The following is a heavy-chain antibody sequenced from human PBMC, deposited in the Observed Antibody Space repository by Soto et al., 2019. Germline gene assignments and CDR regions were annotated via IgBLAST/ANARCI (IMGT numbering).Heavy chain of an antibody. CDR2: IYYSGST. CDR1: GGSISSYY. CDR3: ARCGSSWHYYYYHYMDV. V-gene: IGHV4-59*01. D-gene: IGHD6-13*01. Sequence: SETLSLTCTVSGGSISSYYWSWIRQPPGKGLEWIGYIYYSGSTNYNPSLNSRVTISVDTAKNQFSLKMSSVTAADTVEYCCARCGSSWHYYYYHYMDVWGKGTPVTVSS. J-gene: IGHJ6*03.